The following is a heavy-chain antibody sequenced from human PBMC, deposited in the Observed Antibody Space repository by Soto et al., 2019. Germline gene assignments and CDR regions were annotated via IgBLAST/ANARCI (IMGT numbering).Heavy chain of an antibody. CDR2: ISYDGSNK. CDR1: VFTFSSYA. V-gene: IGHV3-30-3*01. CDR3: ARVGITMVRGGSQGGMDV. D-gene: IGHD3-10*01. J-gene: IGHJ6*02. Sequence: WWSLRLSCSASVFTFSSYAMHWVRQAPDKGLEWVAVISYDGSNKYYADSVKGRFTISRDNSKNTLYLQMNSLRAEDTAVYYCARVGITMVRGGSQGGMDVWDQGTTVTVSS.